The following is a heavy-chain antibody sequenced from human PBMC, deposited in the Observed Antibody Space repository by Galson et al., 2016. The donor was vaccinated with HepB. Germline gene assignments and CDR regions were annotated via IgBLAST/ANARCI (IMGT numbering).Heavy chain of an antibody. CDR3: ARVGRGQYSSSSYFDY. V-gene: IGHV1-46*01. D-gene: IGHD6-6*01. J-gene: IGHJ4*01. CDR2: INPSGGAT. Sequence: SVKASCKASGYTFTSYYIHWVRQAPGQGLEWMGIINPSGGATNYAQRFQGRVTMTRDTSTSTVYMELSSLRYEDTAVYYCARVGRGQYSSSSYFDYWGQGTLVTVSS. CDR1: GYTFTSYY.